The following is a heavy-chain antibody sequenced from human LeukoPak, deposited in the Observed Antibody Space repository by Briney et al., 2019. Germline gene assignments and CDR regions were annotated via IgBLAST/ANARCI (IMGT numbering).Heavy chain of an antibody. J-gene: IGHJ3*02. CDR2: ISSSSSYI. CDR3: ARGDPDISFGVAGEAFDI. D-gene: IGHD3-3*01. Sequence: GALRLSCAASGFTSSSYSMNWVRQAPGKGLEWVSSISSSSSYIYYADSMKGRFTISRDNAKKSLYLQMNSLRAEDTAVYYCARGDPDISFGVAGEAFDIWGQGTMVTVSS. V-gene: IGHV3-21*01. CDR1: GFTSSSYS.